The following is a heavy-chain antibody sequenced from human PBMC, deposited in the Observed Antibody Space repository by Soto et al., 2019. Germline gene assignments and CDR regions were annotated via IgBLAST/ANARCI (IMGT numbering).Heavy chain of an antibody. V-gene: IGHV4-61*01. CDR1: GFSFESGICS. CDR3: ARDFAYFDS. Sequence: SETLSLTCTFSGFSFESGICSLSWIRQPPGKGLEWIGYVYHTGRTSYNPSLKSRVSISMDTSKNQFSLNLDSVTAADTAVYFCARDFAYFDSWGQGTLVTVSS. D-gene: IGHD3-3*01. CDR2: VYHTGRT. J-gene: IGHJ4*02.